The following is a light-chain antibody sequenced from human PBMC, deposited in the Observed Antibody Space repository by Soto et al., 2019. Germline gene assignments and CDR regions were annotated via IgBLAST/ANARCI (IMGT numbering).Light chain of an antibody. J-gene: IGKJ4*01. CDR3: QQRSNWPLT. CDR1: QSVGRY. CDR2: DAS. V-gene: IGKV3-11*01. Sequence: EIVLTQSPATLSLSPGERATLSCRASQSVGRYLAWYQQKPGQAPRLLIYDASNRATGITGRFSGSGSGTDFTLTISSLEPEDFALYYCQQRSNWPLTFGGGTKVEIK.